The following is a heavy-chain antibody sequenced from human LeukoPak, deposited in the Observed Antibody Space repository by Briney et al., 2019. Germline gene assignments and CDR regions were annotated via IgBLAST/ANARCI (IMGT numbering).Heavy chain of an antibody. CDR2: ISYDGSNK. V-gene: IGHV3-30*18. CDR3: AKGSSSGWYNWFDP. CDR1: GFTFSSYG. D-gene: IGHD6-19*01. Sequence: GRSLRLSCAAPGFTFSSYGMHWVRQAPGKGLEWVAVISYDGSNKYYADSVKGRFTISRDNSKNTLYLQMNSLRAEDTAVYYCAKGSSSGWYNWFDPWGQGTLVTVSS. J-gene: IGHJ5*02.